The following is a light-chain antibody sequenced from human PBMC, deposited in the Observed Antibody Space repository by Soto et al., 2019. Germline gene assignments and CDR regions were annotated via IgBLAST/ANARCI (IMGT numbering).Light chain of an antibody. CDR2: DTS. CDR3: QQYNSYSWT. Sequence: DIQMAQSPSTLSASMGDRVTITCRASDSIHRWLAGYQQKPGQAARLLIYDTSTLKSGVPSRFSGSGSGTEFNLTIANLQPDDFATYFCQQYNSYSWTFGQGTKV. V-gene: IGKV1-5*01. J-gene: IGKJ1*01. CDR1: DSIHRW.